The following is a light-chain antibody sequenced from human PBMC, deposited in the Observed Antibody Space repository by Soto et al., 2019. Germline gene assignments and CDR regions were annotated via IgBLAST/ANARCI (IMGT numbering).Light chain of an antibody. CDR2: WSS. CDR3: QQYYSNPRT. J-gene: IGKJ1*01. CDR1: QSVLYSSNNKNY. Sequence: DFVMTQSPDSLAVSLGERATINCKSSQSVLYSSNNKNYLAWYQQKPGQPPKLLIYWSSTRESGIPDRFSGSGFGTDFTLTISSLQAEDVAIYYCQQYYSNPRTFGQGTKVEIK. V-gene: IGKV4-1*01.